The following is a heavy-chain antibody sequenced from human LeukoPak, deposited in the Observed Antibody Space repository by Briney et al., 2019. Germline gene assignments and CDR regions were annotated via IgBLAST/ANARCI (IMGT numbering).Heavy chain of an antibody. CDR2: IRYDGSNQ. J-gene: IGHJ4*02. CDR1: GFTFSSYG. Sequence: GGSLRLSCAASGFTFSSYGMHWVRQAPGKGLEGVAFIRYDGSNQYYADSVKGRFTISRDNSNNTLFLQVNSLRAEDTAVYYCARDYYIWGTYRATPKDYWGQGTLVTVSS. CDR3: ARDYYIWGTYRATPKDY. D-gene: IGHD3-16*02. V-gene: IGHV3-30*02.